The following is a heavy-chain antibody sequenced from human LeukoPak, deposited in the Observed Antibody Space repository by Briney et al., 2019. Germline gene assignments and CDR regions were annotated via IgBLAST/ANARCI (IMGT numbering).Heavy chain of an antibody. D-gene: IGHD6-6*01. CDR1: GGTFSSYA. J-gene: IGHJ6*02. Sequence: ASVKVSCTASGGTFSSYAISWVRQAPGQGLEWMGGIIPIFGTANYAQKFQGRVTITADESTSTAYMELSSLRSEDTAVYYCARGQIGSIAARPDYYYYAMDVWGQGTTVTVSS. CDR2: IIPIFGTA. CDR3: ARGQIGSIAARPDYYYYAMDV. V-gene: IGHV1-69*13.